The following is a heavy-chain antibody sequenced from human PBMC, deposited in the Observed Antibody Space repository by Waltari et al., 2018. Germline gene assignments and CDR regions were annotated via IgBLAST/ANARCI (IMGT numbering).Heavy chain of an antibody. CDR1: GGSISSSSYY. J-gene: IGHJ4*02. CDR3: ARERNYYGSGSVDY. V-gene: IGHV4-39*07. D-gene: IGHD3-10*01. Sequence: QLQLQESGPGLVKPSETLSLTCTVSGGSISSSSYYWGWLRQPPGKGLEWIGSIYYSASTYYNPSLKSRVTISVDTSKNQFSLKLSSVTAADTAVYYCARERNYYGSGSVDYWGQGTLVTVSS. CDR2: IYYSAST.